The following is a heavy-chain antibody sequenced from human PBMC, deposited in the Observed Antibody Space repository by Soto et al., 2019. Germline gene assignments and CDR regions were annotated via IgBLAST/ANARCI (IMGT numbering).Heavy chain of an antibody. CDR2: MNPNSGNT. CDR1: GYTFTSYD. V-gene: IGHV1-8*01. J-gene: IGHJ5*02. CDR3: ARGSPYCTNGVCPP. Sequence: ASVKVSCKASGYTFTSYDINWVRQATGQGLEWMGWMNPNSGNTGYAQKFQGRVTMTRNTSISTAYMELSSLRSEDKAVYYCARGSPYCTNGVCPPWGQRTLVAVCS. D-gene: IGHD2-8*01.